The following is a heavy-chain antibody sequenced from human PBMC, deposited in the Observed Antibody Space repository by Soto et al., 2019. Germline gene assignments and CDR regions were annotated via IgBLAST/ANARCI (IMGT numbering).Heavy chain of an antibody. J-gene: IGHJ6*03. Sequence: SETLSLTCTVSGGSISSGGYYWSWIRQHPGKGLEWIGYIYYSGSTYYNPSLKSRVTISVDTSKNQFSLKLSSVTAADTAVYYCARSAAAEDYMDVWGKGTTVTVSS. V-gene: IGHV4-31*03. D-gene: IGHD6-13*01. CDR3: ARSAAAEDYMDV. CDR1: GGSISSGGYY. CDR2: IYYSGST.